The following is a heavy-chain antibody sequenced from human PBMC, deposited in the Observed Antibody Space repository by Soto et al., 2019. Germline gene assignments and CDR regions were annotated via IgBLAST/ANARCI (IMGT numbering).Heavy chain of an antibody. CDR1: GGTFSSYA. CDR3: SSIAVVVTARKGGVFDP. D-gene: IGHD2-21*02. CDR2: IIPIFGTA. V-gene: IGHV1-69*13. J-gene: IGHJ5*02. Sequence: GASVKVSCKDSGGTFSSYAISWVRQDPGQGLEWMGGIIPIFGTANYAQKFQGRVTIPPDESTSTADMELSSLRSEDTAVYYCSSIAVVVTARKGGVFDPWGQGTLVTVSS.